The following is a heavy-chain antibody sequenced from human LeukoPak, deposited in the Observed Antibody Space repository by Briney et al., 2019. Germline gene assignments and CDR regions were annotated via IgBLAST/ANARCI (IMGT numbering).Heavy chain of an antibody. Sequence: PGGSLRLSCAASGFTFSSYWMSWVRQAPGKGLEWVANIKQDGSEKHFGDSVKGRFTISRDNAKKSLYLQMNSLRAEDTAVYYCARDLNIVVVPAHGMDVWGQGTTVTVSS. J-gene: IGHJ6*02. CDR2: IKQDGSEK. D-gene: IGHD2-2*01. V-gene: IGHV3-7*01. CDR3: ARDLNIVVVPAHGMDV. CDR1: GFTFSSYW.